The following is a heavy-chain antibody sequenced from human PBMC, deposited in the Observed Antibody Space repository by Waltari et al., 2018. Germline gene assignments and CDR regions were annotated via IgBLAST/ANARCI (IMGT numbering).Heavy chain of an antibody. V-gene: IGHV4-34*01. CDR3: ARHLWGIAARREGFDY. CDR1: GGSFSGYY. J-gene: IGHJ4*02. D-gene: IGHD6-6*01. Sequence: QVQLQQWGAGLLKPSETLSLTCAVYGGSFSGYYWSWIRQPPGKGLEWIGEINHSGSTNYNPSLKSRVTISVDTSKNQFSLMLSSVTAADTAVYYCARHLWGIAARREGFDYWGQGTLVTVSS. CDR2: INHSGST.